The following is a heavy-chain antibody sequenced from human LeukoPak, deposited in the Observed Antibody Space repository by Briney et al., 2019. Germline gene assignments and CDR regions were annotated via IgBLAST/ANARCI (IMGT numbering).Heavy chain of an antibody. J-gene: IGHJ4*02. Sequence: ESGPTLVNPTGILTLTCTFSGFSLSTSGMRVSWFRQPPGQALVWLARIDWDDDKFYSTPLKTRLTISKDTSKNQVVLTMTNMDPLDTATYYCARRTSSAFYFDYWGLGTLVTVSS. V-gene: IGHV2-70*04. D-gene: IGHD2-2*01. CDR1: GFSLSTSGMR. CDR2: IDWDDDK. CDR3: ARRTSSAFYFDY.